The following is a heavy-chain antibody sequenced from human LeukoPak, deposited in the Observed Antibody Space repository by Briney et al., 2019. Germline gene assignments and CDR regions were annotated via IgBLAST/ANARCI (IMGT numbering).Heavy chain of an antibody. Sequence: GGSLRLSCAASAFTFSSYGMHWVRQAPGKGLEWVAFIRYDGSNKYYADSVKGRFTISRDNSKNTLYLQMNSLRAEDTAVYYCAIVGYSSSWYNFDYWGQGTLVTVSS. V-gene: IGHV3-30*02. CDR2: IRYDGSNK. CDR1: AFTFSSYG. J-gene: IGHJ4*02. CDR3: AIVGYSSSWYNFDY. D-gene: IGHD6-13*01.